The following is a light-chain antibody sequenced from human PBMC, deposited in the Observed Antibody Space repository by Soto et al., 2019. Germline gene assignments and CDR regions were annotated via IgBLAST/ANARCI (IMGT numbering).Light chain of an antibody. CDR1: QSVSSN. V-gene: IGKV3-15*01. J-gene: IGKJ3*01. CDR3: QQYDSWPPLFT. Sequence: EIIMTQSPATLSVSPGERATLSCRASQSVSSNLAWYRQRPGQAPRLLIYGTSTRATGIPDRFSGSGSGTEFTLPISSLQSEDFAVYYCQQYDSWPPLFTFGPGTEVDLK. CDR2: GTS.